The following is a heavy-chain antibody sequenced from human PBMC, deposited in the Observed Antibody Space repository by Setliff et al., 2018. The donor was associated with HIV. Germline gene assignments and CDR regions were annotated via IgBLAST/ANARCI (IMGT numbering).Heavy chain of an antibody. CDR2: IYYSGST. D-gene: IGHD3-22*01. CDR3: ARGLHSYYYESSGSLGWFDP. CDR1: GGSVSSDNYY. V-gene: IGHV4-31*03. Sequence: SETLSLTCTVSGGSVSSDNYYWSWIRQHPGKGLEWIGYIYYSGSTYYNPSLKSRLTISVDTSKNQFSLKLKYVTAADTAVYYCARGLHSYYYESSGSLGWFDPWGQGTLVTVSS. J-gene: IGHJ5*02.